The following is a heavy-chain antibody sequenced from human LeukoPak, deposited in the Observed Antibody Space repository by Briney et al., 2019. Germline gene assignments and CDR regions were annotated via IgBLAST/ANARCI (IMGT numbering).Heavy chain of an antibody. CDR2: INHSGST. D-gene: IGHD2-15*01. V-gene: IGHV4-34*01. J-gene: IGHJ6*03. CDR3: ARARDLVVVGYYMDV. CDR1: GGSFSGYY. Sequence: PSETLSLTCAVYGGSFSGYYWSWIRQPPGKGLEWIGEINHSGSTNYNPSLKSRVTISVDTSKNQFSLKLSSVTAADTAVYYCARARDLVVVGYYMDVWGKGTTATVSS.